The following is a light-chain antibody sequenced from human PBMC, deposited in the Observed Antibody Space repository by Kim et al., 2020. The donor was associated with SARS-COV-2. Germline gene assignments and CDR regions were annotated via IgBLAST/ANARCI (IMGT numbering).Light chain of an antibody. Sequence: APGQTITIACGGDEIGRKNVHWYQHQPGQAPVLVIYYDRDRPSGIPERFSGSNSGNTATLTITRAEAGDEADYYCQVWDSGSDHWIFGGGTKVTVL. CDR2: YDR. CDR1: EIGRKN. CDR3: QVWDSGSDHWI. J-gene: IGLJ2*01. V-gene: IGLV3-21*04.